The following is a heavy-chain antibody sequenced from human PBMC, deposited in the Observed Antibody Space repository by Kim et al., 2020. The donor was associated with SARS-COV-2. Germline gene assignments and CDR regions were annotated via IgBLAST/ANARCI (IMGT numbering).Heavy chain of an antibody. D-gene: IGHD3-9*01. CDR3: ARPLSYQILTGSGMDV. Sequence: GGSLRLSCAASGFTFSNYSMAWVRQAPGKGLEWVSSISSGSSYIYYADSLKGRFTISRDNAKKSLYLQMNSLRAEDTAVYYCARPLSYQILTGSGMDVWGQGTTVTVPS. V-gene: IGHV3-21*01. J-gene: IGHJ6*02. CDR2: ISSGSSYI. CDR1: GFTFSNYS.